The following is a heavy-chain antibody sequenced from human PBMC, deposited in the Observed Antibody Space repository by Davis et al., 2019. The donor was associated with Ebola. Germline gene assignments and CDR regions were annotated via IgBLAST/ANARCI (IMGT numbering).Heavy chain of an antibody. CDR1: GFTFSSYA. V-gene: IGHV4-34*01. J-gene: IGHJ6*03. D-gene: IGHD3-3*01. CDR2: INHRGTT. CDR3: ARGGDGHPSHYYYYMDV. Sequence: GSLRLSCAASGFTFSSYAMSWVRQAPGKGLEWIGEINHRGTTNYAPSLKSRVTISVDTSKNQFSLKLSSVTAADTAVYYCARGGDGHPSHYYYYMDVWGKGTTVTVSS.